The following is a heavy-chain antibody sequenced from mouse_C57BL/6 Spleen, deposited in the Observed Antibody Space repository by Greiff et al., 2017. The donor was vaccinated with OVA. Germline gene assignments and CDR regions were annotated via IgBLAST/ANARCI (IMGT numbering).Heavy chain of an antibody. J-gene: IGHJ4*01. V-gene: IGHV1-15*01. Sequence: QVQLKQSGAELVRPGASVTLSCKASGYTFTDYEMHWVKQTPVHGLEWIGAIDPETGGTAYNQKFKGKAILTADKSSSTAYMELRSLTSEYSAVYYCTRDYSNYDYAMDYWGQGTSVTVSS. D-gene: IGHD2-5*01. CDR3: TRDYSNYDYAMDY. CDR2: IDPETGGT. CDR1: GYTFTDYE.